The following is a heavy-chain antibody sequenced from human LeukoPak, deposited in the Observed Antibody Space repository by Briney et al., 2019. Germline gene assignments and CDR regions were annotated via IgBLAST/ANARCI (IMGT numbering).Heavy chain of an antibody. CDR3: ARSRQLAGFDY. D-gene: IGHD6-13*01. J-gene: IGHJ4*02. Sequence: SETLSLTCTVSGGSISSSSYYWGWIRQPPAKGLEWIGSIYYSGSTYYNPSLKSRVTISVDTSKNQFSLKLSSVTAADTAVYYCARSRQLAGFDYWGQGTLVTVSS. CDR1: GGSISSSSYY. CDR2: IYYSGST. V-gene: IGHV4-39*01.